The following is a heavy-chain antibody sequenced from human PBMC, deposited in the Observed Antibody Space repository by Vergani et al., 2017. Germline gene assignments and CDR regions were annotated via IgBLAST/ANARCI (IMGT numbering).Heavy chain of an antibody. J-gene: IGHJ6*02. CDR1: GFTFSSYW. CDR2: IKQDGSEK. Sequence: EVQLVESGGGLVQPGGSLRLSCAASGFTFSSYWMSWVRQAPGKGLEWVANIKQDGSEKYYVDSVKGRFTISRDNAKNSLYLQMNSLRAEDTAVYYCSRDTYDPVDYYDGMDVWGQGTTVTVSS. D-gene: IGHD3-22*01. V-gene: IGHV3-7*03. CDR3: SRDTYDPVDYYDGMDV.